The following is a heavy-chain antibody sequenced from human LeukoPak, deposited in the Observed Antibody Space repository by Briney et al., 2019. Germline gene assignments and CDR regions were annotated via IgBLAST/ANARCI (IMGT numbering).Heavy chain of an antibody. Sequence: SETLSLTCTVSGGSISSYYWSWIRQPPGEGLEWIRYIYYSGSTNYNPSLKSRVTISVDTSKNHFSLKLSSVTAADTAVYYCARVPFPTHLHKQYGSGSYYYYYGMDVWGQGTTVTVSS. CDR3: ARVPFPTHLHKQYGSGSYYYYYGMDV. V-gene: IGHV4-59*01. CDR2: IYYSGST. D-gene: IGHD3-10*01. J-gene: IGHJ6*02. CDR1: GGSISSYY.